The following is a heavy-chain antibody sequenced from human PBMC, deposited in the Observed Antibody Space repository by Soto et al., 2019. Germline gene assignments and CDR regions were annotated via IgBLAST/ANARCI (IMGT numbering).Heavy chain of an antibody. CDR3: ARAVDRAISDIWFDP. Sequence: SGPTLVNPTETLTLTCTVSGFSLSNVGMGVSWIRQPPGKALEWLAHIFSSDEKSYRTPLETRLTVSKDTSKSQVVLTMTNMDPLDTATYYCARAVDRAISDIWFDPWGQGTQVTVSS. V-gene: IGHV2-26*01. CDR2: IFSSDEK. CDR1: GFSLSNVGMG. D-gene: IGHD5-18*01. J-gene: IGHJ5*02.